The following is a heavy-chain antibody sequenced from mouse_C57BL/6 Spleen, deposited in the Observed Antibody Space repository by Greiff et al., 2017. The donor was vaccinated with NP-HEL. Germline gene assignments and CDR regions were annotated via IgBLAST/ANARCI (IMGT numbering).Heavy chain of an antibody. D-gene: IGHD3-2*02. Sequence: QVQLQQPGAELVRPGSSVKLSCKASGYTFTSYWMHWVKQRPIQGLEWIGNIDPSDSETNYNQKFKDKATLTVDKSSSTAYMQLSSLTSEDSAVYYCSKTAQSYFDYWGQGTTLTVSS. J-gene: IGHJ2*01. V-gene: IGHV1-52*01. CDR3: SKTAQSYFDY. CDR1: GYTFTSYW. CDR2: IDPSDSET.